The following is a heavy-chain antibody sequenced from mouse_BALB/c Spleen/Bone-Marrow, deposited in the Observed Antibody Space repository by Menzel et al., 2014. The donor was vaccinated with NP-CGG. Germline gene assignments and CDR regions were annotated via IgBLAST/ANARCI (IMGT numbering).Heavy chain of an antibody. CDR3: ASYYYGRYFDV. CDR1: GFNIXDTY. CDR2: IDPANGNT. V-gene: IGHV14-3*02. J-gene: IGHJ1*01. Sequence: VQLQQSGAELVKPGASVKLSCTASGFNIXDTYMHWVKQRPERGLEWIGRIDPANGNTKYDPKFQGKATITADTSSNTAYLQLSSLTSEDTAVYYCASYYYGRYFDVWGAGTTATVSS. D-gene: IGHD1-1*01.